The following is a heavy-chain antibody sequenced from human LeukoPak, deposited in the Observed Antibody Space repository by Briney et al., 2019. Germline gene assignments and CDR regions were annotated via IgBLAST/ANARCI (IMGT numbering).Heavy chain of an antibody. CDR2: IYYSGST. CDR1: GGSISSGGYS. CDR3: ARLRYYYDSSGLDP. V-gene: IGHV4-39*01. J-gene: IGHJ5*02. Sequence: PSETLSLTCAVSGGSISSGGYSWSWIRQPPGKGLEWIGSIYYSGSTYYNPSLKSRVTISVDTSKNQFSLKLSSVTAADTAVYYCARLRYYYDSSGLDPWGQGTLVTVSS. D-gene: IGHD3-22*01.